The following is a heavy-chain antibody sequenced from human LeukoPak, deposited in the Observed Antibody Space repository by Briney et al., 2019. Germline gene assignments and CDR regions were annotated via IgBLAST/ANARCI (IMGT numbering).Heavy chain of an antibody. D-gene: IGHD4-17*01. CDR2: ISSSGSTR. J-gene: IGHJ6*03. CDR1: GFTFSDYY. V-gene: IGHV3-11*04. Sequence: GGSLRLSCAASGFTFSDYYMTWIRQAPGKGLEWVSYISSSGSTRYYADSVKGRFTISRDNAKNSLYLQMNSLRAEDTAVYYCAREVGLSYGDSHYYCMDVWGKGTTVTVSS. CDR3: AREVGLSYGDSHYYCMDV.